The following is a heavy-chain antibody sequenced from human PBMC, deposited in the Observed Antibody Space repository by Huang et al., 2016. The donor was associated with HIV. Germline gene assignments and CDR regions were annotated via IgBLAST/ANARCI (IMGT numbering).Heavy chain of an antibody. Sequence: EVQLVESGGGLVQPGGSLRLSCAASGFSISRYWMHWGRQAPGKGVGGGARINSDGSSTSDADSVKGRFTISRDNAKNTLYLQMNSLRAEDTAVYYCARDPRIQSWLNFFDYWGQGTLVSVSS. CDR3: ARDPRIQSWLNFFDY. J-gene: IGHJ4*02. CDR2: INSDGSST. V-gene: IGHV3-74*01. D-gene: IGHD3-22*01. CDR1: GFSISRYW.